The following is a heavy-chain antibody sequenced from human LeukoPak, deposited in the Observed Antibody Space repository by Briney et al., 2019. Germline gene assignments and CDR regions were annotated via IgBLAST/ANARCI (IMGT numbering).Heavy chain of an antibody. D-gene: IGHD2-15*01. V-gene: IGHV3-7*01. J-gene: IGHJ4*02. CDR1: GFTFSSYS. CDR2: IDQHGTEK. CDR3: AKAVVAADSFEY. Sequence: PGGSLRLSCAASGFTFSSYSMNWVRQAPGKGLEWVANIDQHGTEKQYVESVKGRFTISRDNTKNSVYLQMDNLRVEDTAVYYCAKAVVAADSFEYWGQGTQVTVSS.